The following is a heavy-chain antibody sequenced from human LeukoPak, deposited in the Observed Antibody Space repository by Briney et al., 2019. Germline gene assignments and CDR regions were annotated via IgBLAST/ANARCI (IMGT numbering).Heavy chain of an antibody. Sequence: GGSLRLSCAPSGFTFRSYGMSWVRQAPRKGLEWVSEISSTGVSTYYADSVKGRCTISRDNSKNTLYLQMNSLRAAGTGLYYCARDKGASYLSSSDYWGQGTLVTVSS. V-gene: IGHV3-23*01. CDR3: ARDKGASYLSSSDY. CDR1: GFTFRSYG. J-gene: IGHJ4*02. CDR2: ISSTGVST. D-gene: IGHD2-2*01.